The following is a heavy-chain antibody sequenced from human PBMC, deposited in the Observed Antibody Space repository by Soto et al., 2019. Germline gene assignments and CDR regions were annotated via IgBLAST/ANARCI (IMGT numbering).Heavy chain of an antibody. D-gene: IGHD4-4*01. CDR1: GFTSSSHS. Sequence: GGSLRLSCAASGFTSSSHSMNWVRQAPGKGLEWVSHISSGTSTIYYADSVKGRFAISRDSAKNSLYLQMNSLRAEDTAVYYCARDYSHCHYYYYYTHVRGKGTSVTGSS. V-gene: IGHV3-48*01. CDR3: ARDYSHCHYYYYYTHV. J-gene: IGHJ6*03. CDR2: ISSGTSTI.